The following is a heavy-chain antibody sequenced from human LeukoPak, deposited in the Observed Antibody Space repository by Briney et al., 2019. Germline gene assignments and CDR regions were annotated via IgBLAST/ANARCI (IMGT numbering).Heavy chain of an antibody. D-gene: IGHD3-10*01. CDR1: GYSISSGYY. CDR3: ARVPPRVRGPSPSRSWYYYYLDV. CDR2: IYHSGST. V-gene: IGHV4-38-2*01. Sequence: KPSETLSLTCAVSGYSISSGYYWGWIRQPPGKGLEWIGSIYHSGSTYYNPSLKTRVTISLDTSKNQFSLRLSSVTAADTAVYYCARVPPRVRGPSPSRSWYYYYLDVWGKGTTVTVSS. J-gene: IGHJ6*03.